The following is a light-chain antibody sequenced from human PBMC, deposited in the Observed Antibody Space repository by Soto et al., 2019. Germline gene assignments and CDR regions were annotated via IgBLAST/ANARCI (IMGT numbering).Light chain of an antibody. V-gene: IGLV2-14*01. J-gene: IGLJ3*02. CDR1: SSAVGGYIY. CDR3: SSYSGINTLL. CDR2: DVS. Sequence: QSALTQPASVSGSPGRPITISRTASSSAVGGYIYVSWYRQYPGKVPKLMIYDVSNRPSGVSNRFSGSKSGNTASLTISGLQAEDEADYYCSSYSGINTLLFGGGTKLTVL.